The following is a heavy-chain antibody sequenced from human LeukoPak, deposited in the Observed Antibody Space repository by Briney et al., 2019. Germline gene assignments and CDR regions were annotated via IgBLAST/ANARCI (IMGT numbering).Heavy chain of an antibody. V-gene: IGHV3-33*01. CDR2: IWYDGSNK. J-gene: IGHJ6*03. CDR1: GFTFSSYG. D-gene: IGHD3-16*01. CDR3: ARGGSTFAGHRYYYYYYMDV. Sequence: GGSLRLSCAASGFTFSSYGMHWVRQAPGEGLEWVAVIWYDGSNKYYADSVKGRFTISRDNSKNTLYLQMNSLRAEDTAVYYCARGGSTFAGHRYYYYYYMDVWGKGTTVTVSS.